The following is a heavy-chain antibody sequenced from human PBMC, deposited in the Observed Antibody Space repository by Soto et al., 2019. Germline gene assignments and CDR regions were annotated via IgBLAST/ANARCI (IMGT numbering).Heavy chain of an antibody. J-gene: IGHJ4*02. CDR3: ARGRYYGSAVFDY. CDR1: GGPLSSYA. CDR2: IIPIFGTA. V-gene: IGHV1-69*01. Sequence: APVKVSRKAFGGPLSSYAISRVRQPPGQGLDWMGGIIPIFGTANYAQKFQGRVTITADESTSTAYMELSSLRSEDTAVYYCARGRYYGSAVFDYWGQGTLVTVS. D-gene: IGHD3-10*01.